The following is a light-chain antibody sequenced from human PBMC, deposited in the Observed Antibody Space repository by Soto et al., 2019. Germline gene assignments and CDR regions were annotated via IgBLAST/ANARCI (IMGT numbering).Light chain of an antibody. Sequence: EVVLTQSPGTLSLSPGARATLSCRASQSVTNNYLAWYQQKPGQAPRLLIYDASTRATGIPDRFSGSGPGTDFTLTISRLEPEDFAVYYCHHYGRSPIYTFGPGTKVDLK. CDR2: DAS. CDR1: QSVTNNY. V-gene: IGKV3-20*01. CDR3: HHYGRSPIYT. J-gene: IGKJ3*01.